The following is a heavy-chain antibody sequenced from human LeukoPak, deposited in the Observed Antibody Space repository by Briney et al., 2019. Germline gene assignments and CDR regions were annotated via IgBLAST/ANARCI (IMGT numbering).Heavy chain of an antibody. V-gene: IGHV1-8*02. CDR1: GYTFKNYD. CDR3: ARATPGGLHGYSFDY. Sequence: GASVKVSCKASGYTFKNYDINWVRQATGQGLEWMGWMNPNSGNTGFALKFQDRVSMTRDTSINTAYMEPTSLRAGDTAVYYCARATPGGLHGYSFDYWGQGTVVTVYS. J-gene: IGHJ4*02. D-gene: IGHD5-24*01. CDR2: MNPNSGNT.